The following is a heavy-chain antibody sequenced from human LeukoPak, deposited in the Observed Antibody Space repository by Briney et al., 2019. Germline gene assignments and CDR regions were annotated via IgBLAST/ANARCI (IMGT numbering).Heavy chain of an antibody. CDR2: VTNNGCST. CDR3: VKGGTLRLGEFIDY. D-gene: IGHD3-16*01. CDR1: GFTFSGFA. V-gene: IGHV3-64D*08. Sequence: GGPLTLSCSASGFTFSGFAMHWVRHAPGKGLEYFSAVTNNGCSTYYADSVKGRFNISRDNSKNTLYLQMSGLRPEDTAVYYCVKGGTLRLGEFIDYWGQGTLVTVSS. J-gene: IGHJ4*02.